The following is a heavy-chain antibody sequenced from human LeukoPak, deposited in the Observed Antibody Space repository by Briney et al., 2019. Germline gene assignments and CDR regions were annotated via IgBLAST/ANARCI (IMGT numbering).Heavy chain of an antibody. CDR2: IFHTGTT. CDR3: VGNGVDNTSAQAFDI. Sequence: SESLSLTCSVSADSVNTYYWNSVRQSPGGALEWLGYIFHTGTTNYNPSLRSRVTMSVDTSKTQFALKLKALPDRTTADILCVGNGVDNTSAQAFDIWGQGTTLTISS. V-gene: IGHV4-59*02. D-gene: IGHD3-9*01. J-gene: IGHJ3*02. CDR1: ADSVNTYY.